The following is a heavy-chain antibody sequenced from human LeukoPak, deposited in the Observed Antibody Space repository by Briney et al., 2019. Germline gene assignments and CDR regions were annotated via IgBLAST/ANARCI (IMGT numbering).Heavy chain of an antibody. CDR1: DASISSHY. J-gene: IGHJ6*03. CDR3: ARGVYNYYYMDV. CDR2: STGAT. V-gene: IGHV4-59*11. Sequence: PSETLSLTCTVSDASISSHYWIGVRQPPGRGLEWIGFSTGATTYPPSLKSPVTISAHMSENQFSLKLNSVTAADTAVYYCARGVYNYYYMDVWGRGATVTVSS.